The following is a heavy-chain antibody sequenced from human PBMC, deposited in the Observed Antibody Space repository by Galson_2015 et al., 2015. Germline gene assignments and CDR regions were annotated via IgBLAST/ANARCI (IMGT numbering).Heavy chain of an antibody. J-gene: IGHJ5*02. CDR2: ISGSSAST. V-gene: IGHV3-23*01. CDR1: GFTFSTYA. Sequence: SLRLSCAASGFTFSTYAMSWVRQAPGKGLEWISTISGSSASTYYADSVKGRFTVSRDNSKNTLYLQMNSLRADDTAAYYCVTGQQLDRWGQGTLVTVSP. CDR3: VTGQQLDR. D-gene: IGHD6-13*01.